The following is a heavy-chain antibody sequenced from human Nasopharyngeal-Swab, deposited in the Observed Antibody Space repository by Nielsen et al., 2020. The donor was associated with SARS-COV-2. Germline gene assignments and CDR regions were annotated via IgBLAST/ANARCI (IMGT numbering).Heavy chain of an antibody. J-gene: IGHJ4*02. Sequence: GESLKISCAASGFTFRTYWMHWVRQAPGKGLEWISEIHGDGRNTNYADSVKGRFTISRDNAKSTLYLQMNSLRVEDTAVYSFVRDNYGVDYWGQGTLVTVSS. V-gene: IGHV3-74*01. CDR1: GFTFRTYW. CDR3: VRDNYGVDY. CDR2: IHGDGRNT. D-gene: IGHD3-10*01.